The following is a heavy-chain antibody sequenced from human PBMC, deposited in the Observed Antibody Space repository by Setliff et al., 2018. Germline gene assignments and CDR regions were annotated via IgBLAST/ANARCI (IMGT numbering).Heavy chain of an antibody. CDR2: IYTTGST. Sequence: SETLSLTCTVAGGSIGSYYWTWIRQPAGRGLEWIGRIYTTGSTNFNPSLNSRVTMSLDKSKNQFSLKLSSVTAADSAVYFCARVRIVPYCMDVWGKGTTVTVSS. D-gene: IGHD2-15*01. V-gene: IGHV4-4*07. CDR3: ARVRIVPYCMDV. CDR1: GGSIGSYY. J-gene: IGHJ6*03.